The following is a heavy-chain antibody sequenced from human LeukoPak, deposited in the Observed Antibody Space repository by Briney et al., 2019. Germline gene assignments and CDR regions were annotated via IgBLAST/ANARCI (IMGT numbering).Heavy chain of an antibody. J-gene: IGHJ4*02. CDR3: ARDSLGYSGYDFRYFDY. Sequence: SVKVSCKASGGTFSSYAISWWRRAPGGGVEGMGGIIPIFGTANYDQNFQGRVTITADEYTSTAYIELSSLTSEDTAVYYCARDSLGYSGYDFRYFDYWGQGTLVPVSS. CDR1: GGTFSSYA. D-gene: IGHD5-12*01. CDR2: IIPIFGTA. V-gene: IGHV1-69*13.